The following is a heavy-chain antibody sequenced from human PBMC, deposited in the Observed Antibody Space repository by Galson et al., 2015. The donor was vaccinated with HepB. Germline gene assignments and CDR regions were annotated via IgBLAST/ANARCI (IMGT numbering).Heavy chain of an antibody. J-gene: IGHJ5*02. D-gene: IGHD2-15*01. V-gene: IGHV1-24*01. CDR2: FDPEDGET. CDR1: GYTLTELS. Sequence: SVKVSCKVSGYTLTELSMHWVRQAPGKGLEWMGGFDPEDGETIYAQKFQGRVTMTEDTSTDTAYMELSSLRSEDTAVYYCATVSTNACSGGSCYLNWFDPWGQGTLVTVSS. CDR3: ATVSTNACSGGSCYLNWFDP.